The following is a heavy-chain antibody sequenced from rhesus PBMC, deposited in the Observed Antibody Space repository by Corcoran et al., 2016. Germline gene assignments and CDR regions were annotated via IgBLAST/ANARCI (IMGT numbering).Heavy chain of an antibody. D-gene: IGHD4-29*01. CDR1: GGSISGYDD. Sequence: QVKLQQWGEGLVKTSETLSLTCAVYGGSISGYDDWSWIRQPPGKGLEWIGYIYGNSASTNYNPSLKNRVTISKDTSKNQFSLKLSSVTAADTAVYYCASTKENLYGSSYAFDYWGQGVLVTVSS. V-gene: IGHV4-73*01. J-gene: IGHJ4*01. CDR3: ASTKENLYGSSYAFDY. CDR2: IYGNSAST.